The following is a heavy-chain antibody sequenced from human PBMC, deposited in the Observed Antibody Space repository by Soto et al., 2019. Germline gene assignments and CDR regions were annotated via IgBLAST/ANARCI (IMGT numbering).Heavy chain of an antibody. J-gene: IGHJ6*02. V-gene: IGHV1-58*02. CDR1: GFTFTSSA. D-gene: IGHD5-18*01. Sequence: QMQLVQSGPEVKKPGTSVKVSCKASGFTFTSSAMQWVRQARGQRLEWIGWIVVGSGNTNYAQKFQERVTITRDMSTITAYKELSSLRSENTAVYYCASPAGYTAMEDYYYYGMDVWGQGTTVTVSS. CDR3: ASPAGYTAMEDYYYYGMDV. CDR2: IVVGSGNT.